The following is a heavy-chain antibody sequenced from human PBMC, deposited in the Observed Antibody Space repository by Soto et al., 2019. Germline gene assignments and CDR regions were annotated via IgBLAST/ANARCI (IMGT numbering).Heavy chain of an antibody. Sequence: SETLSLTCTVSGGSVSNYYWSWIRQPPGKELEWITYFYYTGSTNYNPSHRSRVTISVDTSKNQYSLKLSSVTAADTSVYYCAKYYYDSNTYFYRWFDPWGQGTLVTVSS. CDR2: FYYTGST. J-gene: IGHJ5*02. D-gene: IGHD3-22*01. CDR1: GGSVSNYY. CDR3: AKYYYDSNTYFYRWFDP. V-gene: IGHV4-59*08.